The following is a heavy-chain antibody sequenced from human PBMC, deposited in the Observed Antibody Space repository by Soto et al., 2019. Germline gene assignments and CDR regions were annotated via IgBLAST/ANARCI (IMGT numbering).Heavy chain of an antibody. D-gene: IGHD3-22*01. J-gene: IGHJ3*02. Sequence: SVKVSCKASGGTFSRYSISWVRQAPGQGLEWMGGIIPIFGTANHAQKFQGRVTITADESTSTAYMELSSLRSEDTAVYYCARDTPGSYYDSSGYYYVEAFDIWGQGTMVTVSS. V-gene: IGHV1-69*13. CDR3: ARDTPGSYYDSSGYYYVEAFDI. CDR2: IIPIFGTA. CDR1: GGTFSRYS.